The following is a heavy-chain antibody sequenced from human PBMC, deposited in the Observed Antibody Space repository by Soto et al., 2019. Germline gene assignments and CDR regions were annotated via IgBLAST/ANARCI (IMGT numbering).Heavy chain of an antibody. CDR3: ARGHTSSPDY. CDR1: GVSFRGYY. D-gene: IGHD6-13*01. Sequence: SETLSLTCAVYGVSFRGYYWIWIRQPPGKGLEWIGEINHSGSTNYNPSLKSRVTISVDTSKNQFSLKLSSVTAADTAVYYCARGHTSSPDYWGQGTLVTVSS. V-gene: IGHV4-34*01. J-gene: IGHJ4*02. CDR2: INHSGST.